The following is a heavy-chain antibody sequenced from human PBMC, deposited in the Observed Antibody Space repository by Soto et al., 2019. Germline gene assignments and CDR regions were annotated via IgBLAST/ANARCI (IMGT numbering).Heavy chain of an antibody. D-gene: IGHD2-8*02. V-gene: IGHV3-23*01. J-gene: IGHJ3*02. CDR3: ARDRDETGGTPDAFDM. CDR2: ISARGEKT. CDR1: GFTLNSYA. Sequence: GGSPRLSCAASGFTLNSYAMNLVRQAPGKGLEWGSGISARGEKTYYADSVKGRFTISRDSSKSTLSLQMNSLRAEDTAVYYCARDRDETGGTPDAFDMWGEGTMVTVS.